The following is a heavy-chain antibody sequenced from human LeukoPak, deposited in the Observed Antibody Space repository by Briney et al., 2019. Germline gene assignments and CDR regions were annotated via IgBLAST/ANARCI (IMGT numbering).Heavy chain of an antibody. V-gene: IGHV3-23*01. CDR3: AKDKGSTYIYYFDY. CDR2: LNSNGAVT. D-gene: IGHD2-15*01. CDR1: GFTFSSYS. Sequence: GGSLRLSCAASGFTFSSYSMNWVRRAPGKGPEWVSGLNSNGAVTYYVDSVKGRFTISRDNSKNTLYLQMNSLRAEDTAVYYCAKDKGSTYIYYFDYWGQGTLVTVSS. J-gene: IGHJ4*02.